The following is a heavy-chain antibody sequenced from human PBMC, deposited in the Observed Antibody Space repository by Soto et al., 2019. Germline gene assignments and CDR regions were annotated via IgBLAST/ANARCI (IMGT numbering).Heavy chain of an antibody. J-gene: IGHJ5*02. V-gene: IGHV4-34*01. CDR1: GGSFSGYY. CDR3: ARATTGGPFDP. D-gene: IGHD4-17*01. CDR2: INHSGST. Sequence: QVQLQQWGAGLLKPSETLSLTCAVYGGSFSGYYWSWIRQPPGKGLEWIGEINHSGSTNYNPSLQRRVTISVDTSKNQFSLKLSSVTAADTAVYYCARATTGGPFDPWGQGTLVTVSS.